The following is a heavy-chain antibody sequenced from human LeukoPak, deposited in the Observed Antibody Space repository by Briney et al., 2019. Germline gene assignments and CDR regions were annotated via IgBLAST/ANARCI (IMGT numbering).Heavy chain of an antibody. V-gene: IGHV3-7*01. Sequence: GGSLRLSCAASGFTFSDYYMSWIRQAPGKGLEWVANIKQDGSEKYYVDSVKGRFTISRDNAKNSLYLQMNSLRAEDTAVYYCARSRASEYYYDSSGYYYWGQGTLVTVSS. J-gene: IGHJ4*02. CDR1: GFTFSDYY. CDR3: ARSRASEYYYDSSGYYY. CDR2: IKQDGSEK. D-gene: IGHD3-22*01.